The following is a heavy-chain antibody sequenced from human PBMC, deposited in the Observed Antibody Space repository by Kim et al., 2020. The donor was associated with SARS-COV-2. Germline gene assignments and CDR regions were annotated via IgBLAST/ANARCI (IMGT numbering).Heavy chain of an antibody. D-gene: IGHD3-10*01. CDR3: ARESGDDFAD. CDR1: GFTFSNFG. J-gene: IGHJ4*02. Sequence: GGSLRLSCVGSGFTFSNFGMSWVRQAPGKGLEWVSGVSGSGSKTYYPDSVKGRFTISRDNSQTTLYLQMNSLRAEDTAVYYCARESGDDFADWGQGTLVTVSS. CDR2: VSGSGSKT. V-gene: IGHV3-23*01.